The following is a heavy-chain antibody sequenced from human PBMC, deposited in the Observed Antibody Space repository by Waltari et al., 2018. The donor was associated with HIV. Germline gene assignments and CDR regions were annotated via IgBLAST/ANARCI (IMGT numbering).Heavy chain of an antibody. V-gene: IGHV3-23*01. J-gene: IGHJ5*02. Sequence: GFTFSSYAMSWVRQAPGKGLEWVSAISGSGGSTYYADSVKGRFTISRDNSKNTLYLQMNSLRAEDTAVYYCAKKVADYGSPWFDPWGQGTLVTVSS. D-gene: IGHD3-10*01. CDR3: AKKVADYGSPWFDP. CDR1: GFTFSSYA. CDR2: ISGSGGST.